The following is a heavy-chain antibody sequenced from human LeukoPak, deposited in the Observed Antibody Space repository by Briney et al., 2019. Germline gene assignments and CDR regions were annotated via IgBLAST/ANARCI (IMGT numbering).Heavy chain of an antibody. D-gene: IGHD2-15*01. CDR1: GYTFTGYY. V-gene: IGHV1-2*02. J-gene: IGHJ4*02. CDR3: ARRYCSGGSCYSSVDY. CDR2: INPNSGGT. Sequence: ASVKVSCKASGYTFTGYYMHWVRQAPGQGLEWMGWINPNSGGTNYAQKFQGRVTMTRDTSISTVYMELSRLRSDDTAVYYCARRYCSGGSCYSSVDYWGQGTLVTVSS.